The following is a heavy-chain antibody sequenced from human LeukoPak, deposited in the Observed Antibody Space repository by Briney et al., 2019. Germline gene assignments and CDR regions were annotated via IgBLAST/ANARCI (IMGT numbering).Heavy chain of an antibody. V-gene: IGHV4-39*07. J-gene: IGHJ5*02. CDR1: GGSISSSSYY. CDR2: IYYSGST. CDR3: ARVYPQTLTYYYGSGSYPPPANWFDP. D-gene: IGHD3-10*01. Sequence: KASETLSLTCTVSGGSISSSSYYWGWIRQPPGKGLEWIGSIYYSGSTYYNPSLKSRVTISVDTSKNQFSLKLSSVTAADTAVYYCARVYPQTLTYYYGSGSYPPPANWFDPWGQGTLVTVSS.